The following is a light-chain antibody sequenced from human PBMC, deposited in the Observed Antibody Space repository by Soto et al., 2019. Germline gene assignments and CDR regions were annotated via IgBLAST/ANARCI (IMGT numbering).Light chain of an antibody. Sequence: IQLTQSPSSLSASVGDRVTITCRASQDIAIYLAWYQQKPGEAPKLLIYAASTLYGGAPSRFSGSGSGTDFALTITSLQAEDFATYYCQQLRMYPSTFGGGTKVGIK. J-gene: IGKJ4*01. CDR2: AAS. CDR1: QDIAIY. CDR3: QQLRMYPST. V-gene: IGKV1-9*01.